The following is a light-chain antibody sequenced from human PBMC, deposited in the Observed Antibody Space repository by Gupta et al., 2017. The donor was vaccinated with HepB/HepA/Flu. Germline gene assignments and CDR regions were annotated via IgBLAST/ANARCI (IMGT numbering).Light chain of an antibody. CDR1: QSVSSNY. CDR2: GAS. CDR3: QQYSSSPLT. V-gene: IGKV3-20*01. Sequence: EIVLTQSPGTLSLSPGERATLSCRASQSVSSNYLAWYQQKPGQAPRLLIYGASSRATGIPDRFSDSGPGTDFTLTISRLEPEDFAVYYCQQYSSSPLTFGGGTNVEIK. J-gene: IGKJ4*01.